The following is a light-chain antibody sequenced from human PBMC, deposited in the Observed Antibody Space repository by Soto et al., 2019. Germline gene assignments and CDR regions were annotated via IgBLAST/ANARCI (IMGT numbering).Light chain of an antibody. Sequence: EIVLTQSPGILSLSPVERXVVFCRASQSVSNNLAWYQYKPGQAPRLLIYGASIRATGIPARFTGSGSGTAFTLTISSLQPEDFALYYCQQCNNWPLISFGQGTRLEI. J-gene: IGKJ5*01. CDR2: GAS. CDR1: QSVSNN. CDR3: QQCNNWPLIS. V-gene: IGKV3-15*01.